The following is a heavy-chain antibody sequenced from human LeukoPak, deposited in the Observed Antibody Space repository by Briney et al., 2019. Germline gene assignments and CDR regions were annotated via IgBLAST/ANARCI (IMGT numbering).Heavy chain of an antibody. D-gene: IGHD3-9*01. CDR3: ARDTDYDILTGYQNSYGMDV. V-gene: IGHV4-59*01. CDR1: GGSISSYY. Sequence: SETLSLTCTVSGGSISSYYWSWIRQPPGKGLEWIGYIYYSGSTNYNPSLKSRVTISVDTSKNQFSLKLSSVTAADTAVYYCARDTDYDILTGYQNSYGMDVWGQGTTVTVSS. J-gene: IGHJ6*02. CDR2: IYYSGST.